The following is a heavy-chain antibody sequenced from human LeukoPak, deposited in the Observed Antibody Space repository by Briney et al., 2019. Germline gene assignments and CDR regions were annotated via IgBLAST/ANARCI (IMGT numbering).Heavy chain of an antibody. Sequence: SETLSLTCTVSGGSISSYYRSWIRQPPGKGLEWIGYIYYSGSTNYNPSLKSRVTISVDTSKNQFSLKLSSVTAADTAVYYCARVYCSGGSCSENWFDPWGQGTLVTVSS. D-gene: IGHD2-15*01. J-gene: IGHJ5*02. CDR1: GGSISSYY. V-gene: IGHV4-59*01. CDR3: ARVYCSGGSCSENWFDP. CDR2: IYYSGST.